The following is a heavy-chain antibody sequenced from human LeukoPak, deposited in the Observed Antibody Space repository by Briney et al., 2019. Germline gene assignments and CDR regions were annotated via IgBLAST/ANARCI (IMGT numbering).Heavy chain of an antibody. CDR3: ARVDTVMAYYFDL. V-gene: IGHV3-53*04. CDR1: GFTVSTNC. D-gene: IGHD5-18*01. CDR2: IYSGGTT. J-gene: IGHJ4*02. Sequence: GGSLRLSCAASGFTVSTNCMTWVRQAPGKGLEWVSTIYSGGTTYYADSVMGRFTISRHNSRNTLYLQMNRLRAEDTAVYYCARVDTVMAYYFDLWGQGTLVTVSS.